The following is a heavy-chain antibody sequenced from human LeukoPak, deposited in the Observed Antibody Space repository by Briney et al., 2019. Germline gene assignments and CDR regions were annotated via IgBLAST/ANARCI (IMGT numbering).Heavy chain of an antibody. J-gene: IGHJ4*02. Sequence: SENLSLTCAVSGGSISSSNWWSWVRQPPGKGLEWIGEIYHSGSTNYNPSLKSRVTISVDKSKNQFSLKLSSVTAADTAVYFCARDPLKQTGYSSGWYYNYWGQGTLVTVSS. CDR1: GGSISSSNW. CDR3: ARDPLKQTGYSSGWYYNY. D-gene: IGHD6-19*01. V-gene: IGHV4-4*02. CDR2: IYHSGST.